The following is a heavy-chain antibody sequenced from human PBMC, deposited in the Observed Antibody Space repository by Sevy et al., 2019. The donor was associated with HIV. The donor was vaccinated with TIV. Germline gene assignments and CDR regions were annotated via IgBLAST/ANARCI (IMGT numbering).Heavy chain of an antibody. V-gene: IGHV3-7*04. Sequence: GGSLRLSCAASGFSFAWYWMSWVRQAPGKGLEWVGNIKPDGSEKYYVDSVKGRFTISRDNAKNSLYLQMNSLRGGDTAVYYCARGDYSDSRGDYNDAFDIWGQGTMVTVSS. CDR2: IKPDGSEK. CDR3: ARGDYSDSRGDYNDAFDI. J-gene: IGHJ3*02. D-gene: IGHD3-22*01. CDR1: GFSFAWYW.